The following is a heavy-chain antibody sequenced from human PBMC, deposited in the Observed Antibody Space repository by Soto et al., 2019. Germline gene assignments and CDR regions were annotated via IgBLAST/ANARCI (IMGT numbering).Heavy chain of an antibody. D-gene: IGHD1-26*01. CDR2: IKQDGGEK. J-gene: IGHJ4*02. Sequence: GGSLRLSCAASGFTFSSYWMSWVRQAPGKGLEWVANIKQDGGEKYYVDSVKGRFTISRDNAKNSLYLQMSSLRAEDTAVYYCANSGSYTHPLFFVYWGQGTLVNVSS. CDR3: ANSGSYTHPLFFVY. V-gene: IGHV3-7*03. CDR1: GFTFSSYW.